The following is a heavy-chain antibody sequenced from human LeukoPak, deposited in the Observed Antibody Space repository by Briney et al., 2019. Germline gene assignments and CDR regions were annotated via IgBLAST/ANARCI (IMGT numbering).Heavy chain of an antibody. V-gene: IGHV4-4*07. Sequence: SETLSLTCTVSGDSISGYYWSWIRQPAGKRLEWIGRIYTSETTNYNPSLRSRVTMSIDTPKNQFSLRLSSVTAADTAVYYCARGLDRGYSYGNWIDPWGQGTLVTVSS. D-gene: IGHD5-18*01. CDR3: ARGLDRGYSYGNWIDP. J-gene: IGHJ5*02. CDR1: GDSISGYY. CDR2: IYTSETT.